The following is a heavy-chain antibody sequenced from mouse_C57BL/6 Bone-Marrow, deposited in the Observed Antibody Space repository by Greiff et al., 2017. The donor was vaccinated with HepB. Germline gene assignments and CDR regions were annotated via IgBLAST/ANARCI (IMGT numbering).Heavy chain of an antibody. CDR3: ARFDYYGSSYGYFDY. J-gene: IGHJ2*01. CDR1: GFTFSSYG. D-gene: IGHD1-1*01. CDR2: VSSGGSYT. Sequence: EVQVVESGGDLVKPGGSLKLSCAASGFTFSSYGMSWVRQTPDKRLEWVATVSSGGSYTYYPDSVKGRFTISRDNAKNTLYLQMSSLESEDTAMYYCARFDYYGSSYGYFDYWGQGTTLTVSS. V-gene: IGHV5-6*01.